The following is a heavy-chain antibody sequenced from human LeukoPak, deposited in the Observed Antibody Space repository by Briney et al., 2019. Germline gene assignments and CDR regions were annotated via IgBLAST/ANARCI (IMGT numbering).Heavy chain of an antibody. Sequence: SETLSLTCTVSGGSISSGGYSWSWIRQPPGKGLEWIGYIYHSGSTYYNPSLKSRVTISVDRSKNQFSLKLSSVTAADTAVYYCARSDYEGWFDPWGQGTLSPSPQ. CDR2: IYHSGST. V-gene: IGHV4-30-2*01. D-gene: IGHD5-12*01. CDR3: ARSDYEGWFDP. J-gene: IGHJ5*02. CDR1: GGSISSGGYS.